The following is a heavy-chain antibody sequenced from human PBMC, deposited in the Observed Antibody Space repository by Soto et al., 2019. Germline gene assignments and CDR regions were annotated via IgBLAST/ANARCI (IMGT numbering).Heavy chain of an antibody. CDR3: AKVEPRDSSSWSPGIDY. CDR1: GFTFSSYA. Sequence: GGSLRLSCAASGFTFSSYAMSWVRQAPGKGLEWVAVICYNGSNKYYADSVKGRFTISRDNSKNTLYLQMNSLRAEDTAVYYCAKVEPRDSSSWSPGIDYWGQGTLVTVSS. CDR2: ICYNGSNK. J-gene: IGHJ4*02. D-gene: IGHD6-13*01. V-gene: IGHV3-30*04.